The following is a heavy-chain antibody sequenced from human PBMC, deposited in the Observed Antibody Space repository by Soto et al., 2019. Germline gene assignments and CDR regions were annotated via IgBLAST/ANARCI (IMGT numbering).Heavy chain of an antibody. Sequence: GGSLRLSCAASGFTFTSYAMTWVRQAPGKGLEWFSALSGSGGSTYYADSVKGRFTISRDNSKNTLYLQMNSLRADDTGVYYCAKGDSFGSWGVPYFDYWGQGTLLTVSS. J-gene: IGHJ4*02. CDR2: LSGSGGST. CDR3: AKGDSFGSWGVPYFDY. CDR1: GFTFTSYA. V-gene: IGHV3-23*01. D-gene: IGHD3-22*01.